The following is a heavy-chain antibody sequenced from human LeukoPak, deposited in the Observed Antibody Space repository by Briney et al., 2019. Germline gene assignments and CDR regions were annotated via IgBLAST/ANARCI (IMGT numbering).Heavy chain of an antibody. J-gene: IGHJ4*02. CDR3: ARDREEGFDY. D-gene: IGHD1-26*01. Sequence: PGGSLRLSCAASGFTFSSYAMHWVRQAPGKGLEWVAVISYDGSNKYYADSVKGRFTISRDNSKNTLYLQMNSLRAEDTAVYYCARDREEGFDYWGQGTLVTVSS. CDR1: GFTFSSYA. CDR2: ISYDGSNK. V-gene: IGHV3-30-3*01.